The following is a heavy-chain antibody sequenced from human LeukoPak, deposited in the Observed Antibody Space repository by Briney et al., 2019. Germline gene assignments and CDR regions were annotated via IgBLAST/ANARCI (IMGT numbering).Heavy chain of an antibody. D-gene: IGHD3-3*01. CDR1: GGSISSGDYF. CDR2: IYYSGTT. Sequence: SETLSLTCSVSGGSISSGDYFWTWIRQPPGKGLEYIGYIYYSGTTYYNPSLKSRITMSVGMSANQFSLRLTSVSAADTAVYYCTRAYWIGFHFDSWGQGILVSVSS. J-gene: IGHJ4*02. V-gene: IGHV4-30-4*01. CDR3: TRAYWIGFHFDS.